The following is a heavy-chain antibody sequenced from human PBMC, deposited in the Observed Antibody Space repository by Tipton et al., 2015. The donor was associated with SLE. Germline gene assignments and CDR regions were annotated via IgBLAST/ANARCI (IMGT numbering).Heavy chain of an antibody. D-gene: IGHD6-6*01. J-gene: IGHJ4*02. V-gene: IGHV4-61*01. CDR3: ARAPSIAARSYFDY. CDR1: GYSISSGYY. Sequence: TLSLTCAVSGYSISSGYYWGWIRQPPGKGLEWIGYIYYSGSTNYNPSLKSRVTISVDTSKNQFSLKLSSVTAADTAVYYCARAPSIAARSYFDYWGQGTLVTVSS. CDR2: IYYSGST.